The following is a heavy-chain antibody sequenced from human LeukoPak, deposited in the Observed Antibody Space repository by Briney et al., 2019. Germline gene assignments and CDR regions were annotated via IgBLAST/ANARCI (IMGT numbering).Heavy chain of an antibody. V-gene: IGHV1-18*04. CDR2: ISAYNGNT. D-gene: IGHD3-10*01. CDR3: ARDYQGFGELFDYYYYGMDV. Sequence: ASVKVSCKASGYTFTSYGISWVRQAPGQGLEWMGWISAYNGNTNYAQKLQGRVTMTTDTSTGTAYMELRSLRSDDTAVYYCARDYQGFGELFDYYYYGMDVWGKGTTVTVSS. J-gene: IGHJ6*04. CDR1: GYTFTSYG.